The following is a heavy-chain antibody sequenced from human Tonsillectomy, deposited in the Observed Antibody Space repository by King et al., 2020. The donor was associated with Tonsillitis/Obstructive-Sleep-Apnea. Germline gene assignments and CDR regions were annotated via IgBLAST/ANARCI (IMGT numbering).Heavy chain of an antibody. D-gene: IGHD5-12*01. CDR2: IYSGGST. Sequence: VQLVQSGGGLIQPGGSLRLSCAASGFTVSSNYMSWVRQAPGKGLEWVSIIYSGGSTYHADSVKGRFTISRDNSKHTLYIQMNSLRAEDTAVYYCAREGSGYDWDRLYQFDYWGQGTLVTVSS. J-gene: IGHJ4*02. V-gene: IGHV3-53*01. CDR1: GFTVSSNY. CDR3: AREGSGYDWDRLYQFDY.